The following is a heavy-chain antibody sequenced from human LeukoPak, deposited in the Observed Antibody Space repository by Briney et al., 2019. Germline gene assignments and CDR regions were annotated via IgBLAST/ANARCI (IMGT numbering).Heavy chain of an antibody. CDR1: GYTFTGYF. CDR3: ARGQPYGDYNWFDL. CDR2: INSNTGCT. Sequence: ASVKVSCKASGYTFTGYFMHWVRQAPGQGLEWMGRINSNTGCTTYAQKFQGRVTMTRDTSITTAHMELSRLKSDDTAVYYCARGQPYGDYNWFDLWGQGALVTVSS. D-gene: IGHD4-17*01. V-gene: IGHV1-2*06. J-gene: IGHJ5*02.